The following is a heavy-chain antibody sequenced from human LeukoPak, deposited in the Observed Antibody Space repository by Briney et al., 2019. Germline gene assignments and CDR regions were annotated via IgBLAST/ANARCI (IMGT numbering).Heavy chain of an antibody. CDR3: AKRRYGRYGDFDL. D-gene: IGHD1-26*01. V-gene: IGHV3-23*01. CDR2: IVGGGGST. CDR1: GFTFSNYA. Sequence: GGSLRLSCAASGFTFSNYAMSWVRQAPGKGLEWVSAIVGGGGSTNYADSVEGRFTISKDISRNTLYLQMNSLRAEDTAVYYCAKRRYGRYGDFDLWGRGTLVTVSS. J-gene: IGHJ4*02.